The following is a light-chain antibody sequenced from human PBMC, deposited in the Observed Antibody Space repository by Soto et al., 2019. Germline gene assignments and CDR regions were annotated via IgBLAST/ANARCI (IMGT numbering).Light chain of an antibody. J-gene: IGLJ1*01. CDR3: SSYTSSSTVV. CDR2: EFN. V-gene: IGLV2-14*01. Sequence: QSALTQPASVSGSLGQSITISCTGTSNDVGGYNYVSWYQQHPGKAPKLMTSEFNNRPSGYSNRFSGSKSGNTASLTISGLQAEDEADYYCSSYTSSSTVVFGTGTKVTVL. CDR1: SNDVGGYNY.